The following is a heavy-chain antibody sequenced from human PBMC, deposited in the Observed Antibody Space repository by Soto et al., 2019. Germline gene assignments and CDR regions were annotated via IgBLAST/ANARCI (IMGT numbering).Heavy chain of an antibody. CDR1: GFTFSSYG. CDR2: ISYDGSNK. J-gene: IGHJ4*02. Sequence: PGGSLRLSCAASGFTFSSYGMHWVRQAPGKGLEWVAVISYDGSNKYYADSVKGRFTISRDNSKNTLYLQMNSLRAEDTAVYYCAKGGIAAAGLPIDYWGQGTLVTVSS. CDR3: AKGGIAAAGLPIDY. V-gene: IGHV3-30*18. D-gene: IGHD6-13*01.